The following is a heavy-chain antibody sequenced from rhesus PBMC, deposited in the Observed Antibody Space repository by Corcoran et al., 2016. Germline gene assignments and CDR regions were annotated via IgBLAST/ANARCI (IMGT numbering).Heavy chain of an antibody. D-gene: IGHD1-1-1*01. V-gene: IGHV4S10*01. J-gene: IGHJ4*01. CDR3: AREDYSSRGFFFDY. CDR1: GGSIRERYR. Sequence: QVQLQESGPGVVKPSETLSLTCAVSGGSIRERYRWRWLRQPPGKGLEWIGYIYGSNTGTNYNPSLKSRVTSSKYTSKNQFSLRLSSVTAADTAVYYCAREDYSSRGFFFDYWGQGVLVTVSS. CDR2: IYGSNTGT.